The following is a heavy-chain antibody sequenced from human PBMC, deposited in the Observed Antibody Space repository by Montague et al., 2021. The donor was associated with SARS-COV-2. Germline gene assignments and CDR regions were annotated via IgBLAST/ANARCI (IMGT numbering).Heavy chain of an antibody. CDR2: IYTSGST. D-gene: IGHD3-22*01. CDR1: GGSISSGSYY. Sequence: TLSLTCTVSGGSISSGSYYWSWIRQPAGKGLEWFGRIYTSGSTNYNPSLKSRVTISVDTSKNQFSLKLSSVTAADTAVYYCARDPLYYYDSSGLLLDWYSDLWGRGTLVTVSS. CDR3: ARDPLYYYDSSGLLLDWYSDL. V-gene: IGHV4-61*02. J-gene: IGHJ2*01.